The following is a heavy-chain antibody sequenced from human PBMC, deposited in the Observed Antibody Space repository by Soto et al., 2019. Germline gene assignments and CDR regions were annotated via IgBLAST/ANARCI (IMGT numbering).Heavy chain of an antibody. CDR2: IYPGDSDT. CDR1: GYSFTSYW. Sequence: PGESLKISCKGSGYSFTSYWIGWVRQMPGKGLEWMGIIYPGDSDTRYSPPFQGQVTISADKSISTAYLQWSSLKASDTAMYYCARQAYCGGDCYSGAFDIWGQGTMVTVSS. D-gene: IGHD2-21*02. V-gene: IGHV5-51*01. J-gene: IGHJ3*02. CDR3: ARQAYCGGDCYSGAFDI.